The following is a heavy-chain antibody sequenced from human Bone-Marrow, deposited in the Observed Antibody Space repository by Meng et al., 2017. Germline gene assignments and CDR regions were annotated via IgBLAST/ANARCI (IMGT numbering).Heavy chain of an antibody. Sequence: SETLSLTCTVSGGSISSGSYYWSWIRQPAGKGLEWIGRIYTSGSTNYNPSLKSRVTISVDTSKNQFSLKLSSVTAADTAVYYCARMLAYCGGDCYSDWYFDLWGRGNLVTGSS. CDR3: ARMLAYCGGDCYSDWYFDL. D-gene: IGHD2-21*02. V-gene: IGHV4-61*02. CDR1: GGSISSGSYY. J-gene: IGHJ2*01. CDR2: IYTSGST.